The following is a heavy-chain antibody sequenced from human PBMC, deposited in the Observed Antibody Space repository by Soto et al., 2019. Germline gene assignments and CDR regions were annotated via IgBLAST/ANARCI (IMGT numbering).Heavy chain of an antibody. CDR3: TNGLSAPGSPPFHY. CDR1: GVTVSSNY. CDR2: IYGGGST. Sequence: QPGGSLRLSCAASGVTVSSNYMSWVRQAPGKGLEWVSVIYGGGSTYYADCVKGRFTISRDNSLSTLYLQMNSLRDEDTAAYHCTNGLSAPGSPPFHYWGQGTLVTVSS. V-gene: IGHV3-66*02. J-gene: IGHJ4*02. D-gene: IGHD6-13*01.